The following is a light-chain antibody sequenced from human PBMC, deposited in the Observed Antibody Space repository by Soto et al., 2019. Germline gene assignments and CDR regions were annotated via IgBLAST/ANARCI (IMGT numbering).Light chain of an antibody. CDR3: QQVYGIPPA. CDR1: QGIRHY. Sequence: DIHLTQTPSLLSASVGARVTITCRASQGIRHYLAWYQQKPGKAPSLLMYGASTLQSGVPSRFSGSGSGTEFTLTISSLQPEDVATYFCQQVYGIPPAFGPGTLLEIK. V-gene: IGKV1-9*01. J-gene: IGKJ5*01. CDR2: GAS.